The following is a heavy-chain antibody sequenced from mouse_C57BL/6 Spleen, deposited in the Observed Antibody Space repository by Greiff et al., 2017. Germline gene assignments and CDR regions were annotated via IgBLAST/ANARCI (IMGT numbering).Heavy chain of an antibody. CDR1: GFSLTSYA. Sequence: VKLMESGPGLVAPSQSLSITCTVSGFSLTSYAISWVRQPPGKGLEWLGVIWTGGGTNYNSALKSGLSISKDNSKSQVFLKKNRLQTDDTARYYWGRAYSNYNAMDYWGQGTSGTVSS. V-gene: IGHV2-9-1*01. CDR3: GRAYSNYNAMDY. D-gene: IGHD2-5*01. CDR2: IWTGGGT. J-gene: IGHJ4*01.